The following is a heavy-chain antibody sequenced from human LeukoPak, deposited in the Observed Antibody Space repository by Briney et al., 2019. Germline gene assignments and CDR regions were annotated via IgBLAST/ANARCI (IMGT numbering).Heavy chain of an antibody. CDR1: GFTLGDYA. J-gene: IGHJ4*02. D-gene: IGHD3-22*01. CDR3: TRDTYYYDSSGYSAEYYFDY. V-gene: IGHV3-49*04. Sequence: GGSLRLSCTASGFTLGDYAMSWVRQAPGKGLEWVGFIRSKAYGGTTEYAASVKGRFTISRDDSKSIAYLQMNSLKTEDTAVYYCTRDTYYYDSSGYSAEYYFDYWGQGTLVTVSS. CDR2: IRSKAYGGTT.